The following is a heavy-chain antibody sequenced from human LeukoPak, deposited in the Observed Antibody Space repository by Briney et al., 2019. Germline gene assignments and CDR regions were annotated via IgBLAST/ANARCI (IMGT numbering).Heavy chain of an antibody. V-gene: IGHV3-53*01. CDR3: AKNLGFVADC. D-gene: IGHD3-16*02. Sequence: GGSLRLPCAASGFTVSSHYMSWVRQAPGKGLEWVSVIYTGGSIQYADSVKGRFTISRDNSKNMVYLQMNSLRAEDTAVYYCAKNLGFVADCWGQGTLVTVSS. CDR1: GFTVSSHY. J-gene: IGHJ4*02. CDR2: IYTGGSI.